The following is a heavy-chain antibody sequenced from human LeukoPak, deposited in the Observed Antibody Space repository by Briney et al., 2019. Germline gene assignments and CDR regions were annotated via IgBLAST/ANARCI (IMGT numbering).Heavy chain of an antibody. CDR3: AREGLRLGYAFDI. D-gene: IGHD5-12*01. J-gene: IGHJ3*02. Sequence: PGGSLRLSCAASGFTFSSYSMNWVRQAPGKGLEWVSCITSSSSTIYYADSVKGRFTISRDNAKNSLYLQMNSLRAEDTAVYYCAREGLRLGYAFDIWGQGTMVTVSS. CDR2: ITSSSSTI. V-gene: IGHV3-48*01. CDR1: GFTFSSYS.